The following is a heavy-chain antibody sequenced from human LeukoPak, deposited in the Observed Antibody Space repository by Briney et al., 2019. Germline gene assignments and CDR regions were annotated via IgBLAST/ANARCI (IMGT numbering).Heavy chain of an antibody. CDR2: IKKDGSET. J-gene: IGHJ4*02. CDR1: GFTFSSYA. D-gene: IGHD5-12*01. Sequence: GGSLRLSCAASGFTFSSYAMSWVRQVPGKGLEWVANIKKDGSETYYVDSVKGRFTISRDNAKISLYLQMNSLRAEDTAMYYCARGRYSGTTYYFDYWGLGTLVTVSS. V-gene: IGHV3-7*03. CDR3: ARGRYSGTTYYFDY.